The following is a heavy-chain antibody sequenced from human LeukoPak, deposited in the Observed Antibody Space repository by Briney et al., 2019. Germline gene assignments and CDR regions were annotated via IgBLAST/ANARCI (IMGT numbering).Heavy chain of an antibody. CDR2: MNPNSGNT. Sequence: VASVKVSCKASGYTFTSYDINWVRQATGQGLEWMGWMNPNSGNTGYAQKFQGRVTMTRNTSISTAYMELSSLRSEDTAVYYCARLIYDSSGYYPGDFDYWGQGTLVTVSS. CDR3: ARLIYDSSGYYPGDFDY. CDR1: GYTFTSYD. V-gene: IGHV1-8*01. J-gene: IGHJ4*02. D-gene: IGHD3-22*01.